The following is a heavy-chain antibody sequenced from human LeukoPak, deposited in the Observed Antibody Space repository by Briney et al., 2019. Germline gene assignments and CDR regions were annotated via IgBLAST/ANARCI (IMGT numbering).Heavy chain of an antibody. V-gene: IGHV4-39*01. CDR1: GGSISSSSYY. Sequence: SETLSLTCTVSGGSISSSSYYWGWIRQPPGKGLEWIGEINHSGSTNYNPSLKSRVTISVDTSKNQFSLKLSSVTAADTAVYYCARHPRDYWGQGTLVTVSS. J-gene: IGHJ4*02. CDR3: ARHPRDY. CDR2: INHSGST.